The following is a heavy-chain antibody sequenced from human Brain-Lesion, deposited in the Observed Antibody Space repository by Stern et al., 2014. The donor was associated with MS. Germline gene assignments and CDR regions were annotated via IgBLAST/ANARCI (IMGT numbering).Heavy chain of an antibody. V-gene: IGHV4-61*02. J-gene: IGHJ3*02. CDR2: IYSSGST. CDR1: GGSISSGNYY. Sequence: VQLVESGPGLVKPSQTLSLTCTVSGGSISSGNYYWSWIRQPAGEGLEWIGRIYSSGSTQYNTPLKSRVTISADTSTKQISLRLSSVTAADTAVYYCARGNYDVLTDNGGHGFDIWGQGTMVTVSS. CDR3: ARGNYDVLTDNGGHGFDI. D-gene: IGHD3-9*01.